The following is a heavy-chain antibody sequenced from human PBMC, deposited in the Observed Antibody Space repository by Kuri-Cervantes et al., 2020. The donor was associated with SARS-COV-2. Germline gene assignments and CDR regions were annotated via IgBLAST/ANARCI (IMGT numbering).Heavy chain of an antibody. J-gene: IGHJ4*02. V-gene: IGHV3-48*01. D-gene: IGHD4-23*01. CDR2: ISSSSSTI. CDR1: GFIFSSHS. CDR3: ATPAPEYGGNSGGWVF. Sequence: GGSLRLSCAASGFIFSSHSMNWVRQAPGKGLEWVSYISSSSSTIYYADSVKGRFTISRDNAKNSLYLRMNSLRAEDTAVYYCATPAPEYGGNSGGWVFWGQGTLVTGSS.